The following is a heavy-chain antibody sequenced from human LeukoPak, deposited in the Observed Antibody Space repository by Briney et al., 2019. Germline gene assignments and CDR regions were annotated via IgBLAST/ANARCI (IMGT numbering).Heavy chain of an antibody. D-gene: IGHD1-26*01. CDR2: ISGSGGST. J-gene: IGHJ4*02. CDR1: GFTFSSYA. Sequence: GSLRLSCVASGFTFSSYAMSWVRQAPGKGLEWVSAISGSGGSTYCADSVKGRFTISRDNSKNTLYLQMNSLRAEDTAVYYCAKDLHGVGATLFDYWGQGTLVTVSS. CDR3: AKDLHGVGATLFDY. V-gene: IGHV3-23*01.